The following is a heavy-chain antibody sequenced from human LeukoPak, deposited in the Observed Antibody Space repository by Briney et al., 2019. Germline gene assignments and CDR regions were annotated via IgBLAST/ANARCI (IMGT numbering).Heavy chain of an antibody. Sequence: GGSLRLSCAASGFIFSSYAMTWVRQAPGKGLEWVSSISHKGENTYYADSVKGRFTISRDNSRNTLYLQMSSLRAEDTAVYYCAKERGPLAHFSNFDSWGQGTLVTVSS. CDR1: GFIFSSYA. CDR3: AKERGPLAHFSNFDS. CDR2: ISHKGENT. J-gene: IGHJ4*02. V-gene: IGHV3-23*01.